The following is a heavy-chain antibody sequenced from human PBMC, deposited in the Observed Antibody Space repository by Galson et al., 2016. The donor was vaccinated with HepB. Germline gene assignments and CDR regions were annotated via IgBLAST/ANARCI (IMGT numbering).Heavy chain of an antibody. CDR1: GFTFSSYG. J-gene: IGHJ6*02. CDR3: AKDRRYYDSSGYFWEGYYYDGMDV. CDR2: ISYDGSDK. V-gene: IGHV3-30*18. D-gene: IGHD3-22*01. Sequence: SLRLSCAASGFTFSSYGMHWVRQAPGKGLEWVAVISYDGSDKYYADSVKGRFTISRDNSMNTLYLQMNSLRPEDTAVYYCAKDRRYYDSSGYFWEGYYYDGMDVWGQGTTVTVSS.